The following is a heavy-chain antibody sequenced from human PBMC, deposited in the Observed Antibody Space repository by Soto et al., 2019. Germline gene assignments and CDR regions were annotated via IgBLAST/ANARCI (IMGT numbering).Heavy chain of an antibody. D-gene: IGHD6-13*01. CDR3: ARGYRPSGYSSSWVFDS. Sequence: QVQLQESGPGLVQPSQTLSLICTVSGGSINSGGYYWNWIRQHPRTGLEWIGSIFYSGSTYYNPFLRSRVTISADTSNNQCSLTLTSVTAADTAVYFCARGYRPSGYSSSWVFDSWGQGTLVDVSS. V-gene: IGHV4-31*03. CDR1: GGSINSGGYY. J-gene: IGHJ4*02. CDR2: IFYSGST.